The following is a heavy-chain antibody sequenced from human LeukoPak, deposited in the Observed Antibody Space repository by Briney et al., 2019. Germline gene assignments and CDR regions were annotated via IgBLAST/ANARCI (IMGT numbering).Heavy chain of an antibody. D-gene: IGHD1-26*01. J-gene: IGHJ4*02. V-gene: IGHV3-15*01. CDR3: ATVKGGSYPWGY. CDR1: GFTFSNAW. Sequence: GGSLRLSCAASGFTFSNAWMSWVRQAPGKGLEWVGRIKSKTDGGTTDYAAPVKGRFTISRDDSKNTLYLQMHSLETEDTAVYYCATVKGGSYPWGYWGQGTLVTVSS. CDR2: IKSKTDGGTT.